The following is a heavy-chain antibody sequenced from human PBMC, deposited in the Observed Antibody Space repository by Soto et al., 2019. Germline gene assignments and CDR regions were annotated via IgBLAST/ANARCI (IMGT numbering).Heavy chain of an antibody. J-gene: IGHJ6*02. CDR1: GWSFSGYY. V-gene: IGHV4-34*01. CDR2: INHSGST. CDR3: ARGIMITFGGVIAGYYYYGMDV. D-gene: IGHD3-16*02. Sequence: XETLCLTCAVYGWSFSGYYWSWIRQPPGKGLDWIGEINHSGSTNYNPSLKSRVTISVDTSKNQFSLKLSSVTAADTAVYYCARGIMITFGGVIAGYYYYGMDVWGQGTTATVSS.